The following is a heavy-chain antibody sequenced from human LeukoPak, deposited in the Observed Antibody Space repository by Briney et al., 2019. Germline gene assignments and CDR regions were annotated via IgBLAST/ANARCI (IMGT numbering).Heavy chain of an antibody. D-gene: IGHD4-17*01. J-gene: IGHJ4*02. CDR2: IYYSGNT. V-gene: IGHV4-59*06. CDR1: GGSISSYY. Sequence: SETLSLTCTVSGGSISSYYWSWIRQHPGKGLEWIGSIYYSGNTYYNPSLKSRLTISIGTSKNQFSLKLSSVTAADTAMYYCARSLPPDYGDSPTFDHWGQGTLVTVSS. CDR3: ARSLPPDYGDSPTFDH.